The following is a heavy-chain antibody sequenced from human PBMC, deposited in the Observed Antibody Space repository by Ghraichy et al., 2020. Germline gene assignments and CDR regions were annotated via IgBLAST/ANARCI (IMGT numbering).Heavy chain of an antibody. J-gene: IGHJ3*02. CDR3: ARAKYYNFRGGYYRDHDALAI. CDR2: INSDGSST. CDR1: GFTFSSYW. D-gene: IGHD3-3*01. Sequence: GGSLRLSCAASGFTFSSYWMQWVRQAPGKGLVWVSRINSDGSSTSYADSVKGRFTISRDNAKNTLYLQMNSLRGDDTAVYYCARAKYYNFRGGYYRDHDALAISGQATMVTVSS. V-gene: IGHV3-74*01.